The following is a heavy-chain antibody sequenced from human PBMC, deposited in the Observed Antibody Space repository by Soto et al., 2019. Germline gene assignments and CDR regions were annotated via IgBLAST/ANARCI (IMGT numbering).Heavy chain of an antibody. CDR1: GYTFTGYY. CDR3: ASSTGYCSGGSCYSVGYYFDY. J-gene: IGHJ4*02. Sequence: QVQLVQSGAEVKKPGASVKVSCKASGYTFTGYYMHWVRQAPGQGLEWMGWINPISGGTNYAQKFQGRVTMTRDTSISTAYMELSRLRSDDTAVYYCASSTGYCSGGSCYSVGYYFDYWGQGTLVTVSS. CDR2: INPISGGT. V-gene: IGHV1-2*02. D-gene: IGHD2-15*01.